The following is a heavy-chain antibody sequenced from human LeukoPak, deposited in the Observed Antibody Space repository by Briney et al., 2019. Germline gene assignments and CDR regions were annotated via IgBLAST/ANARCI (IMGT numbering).Heavy chain of an antibody. Sequence: GRSLRLSCAASGFTFSSYAMHWVRQAPGKGLEWVAVISYDGSNKYYADSVKGRFTISRDNSKNTLYLQMNSLRAEDTAVYYCARFIAAAGYYWGQGTLVTVSS. CDR3: ARFIAAAGYY. J-gene: IGHJ4*02. CDR2: ISYDGSNK. V-gene: IGHV3-30-3*01. CDR1: GFTFSSYA. D-gene: IGHD6-13*01.